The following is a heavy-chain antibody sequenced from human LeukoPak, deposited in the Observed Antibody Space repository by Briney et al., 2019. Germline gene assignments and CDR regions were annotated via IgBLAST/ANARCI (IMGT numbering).Heavy chain of an antibody. D-gene: IGHD3-22*01. CDR2: IYHSGST. V-gene: IGHV4-30-2*01. J-gene: IGHJ4*02. CDR1: GGSISSGGYS. CDR3: AREVYDSSGYYVGEYYFDY. Sequence: PSQTLSLTCAVSGGSISSGGYSWRCIRQPPGKGLEWIGYIYHSGSTYYNPSLKSRGTISVDRSKNQFSLKLSSVTAADTAVYYCAREVYDSSGYYVGEYYFDYWGQGTLVTVSS.